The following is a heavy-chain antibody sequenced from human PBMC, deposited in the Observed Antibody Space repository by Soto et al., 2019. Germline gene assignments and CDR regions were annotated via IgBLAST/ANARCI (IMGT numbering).Heavy chain of an antibody. V-gene: IGHV3-43*01. CDR1: GFRFDDYN. CDR2: ITWNGGNK. J-gene: IGHJ6*02. Sequence: PGGSLRLSXAASGFRFDDYNMHWVRQAPGKGLEWVSLITWNGGNKYYEDSVKGRFTISRDGTTQSVSLQMTSLKREDTGVYYCARETLSFGSALDVWGQGTTVTVSS. D-gene: IGHD3-3*01. CDR3: ARETLSFGSALDV.